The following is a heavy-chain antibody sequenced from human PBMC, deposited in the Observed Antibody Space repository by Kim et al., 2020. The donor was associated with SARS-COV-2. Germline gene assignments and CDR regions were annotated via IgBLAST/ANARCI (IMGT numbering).Heavy chain of an antibody. V-gene: IGHV3-23*01. Sequence: GGSLRLSCAASGFTFSSYSMSWVRQAPGKGLEWVSSISGSGGSTYFADSVKGRFTISRDNSKNTLYLQMSSLRAEDTAVYYCTKDPTSSDWYGAHREWGQGTLVTVSS. J-gene: IGHJ4*02. D-gene: IGHD6-13*01. CDR1: GFTFSSYS. CDR3: TKDPTSSDWYGAHRE. CDR2: ISGSGGST.